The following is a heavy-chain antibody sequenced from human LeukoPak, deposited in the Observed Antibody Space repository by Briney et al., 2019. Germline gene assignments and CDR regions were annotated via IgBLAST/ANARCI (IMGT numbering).Heavy chain of an antibody. J-gene: IGHJ4*02. CDR2: ISGSGGST. CDR3: AKPPSYGPQFG. Sequence: GSLRLSCAASGFTFSSYAMSWVRQAPGKGLERVSAISGSGGSTYYADSVKGRFTISRDNSKNTLYLQMNSLRAEDTAVYYCAKPPSYGPQFGWGQGTLVTVSS. D-gene: IGHD3-10*01. CDR1: GFTFSSYA. V-gene: IGHV3-23*01.